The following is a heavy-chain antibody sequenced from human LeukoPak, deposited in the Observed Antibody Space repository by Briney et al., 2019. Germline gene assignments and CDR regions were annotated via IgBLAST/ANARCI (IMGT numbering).Heavy chain of an antibody. CDR3: ARDRPLVYCSRTSCSPADYFDY. J-gene: IGHJ4*02. Sequence: SETLSLTCAVYGGSFSGYYWSWIRQPPGKGLEWIGEINHSGSTNYNPSLKRRVTISVDTSKNQFSLTLSSVTAADTAVYSCARDRPLVYCSRTSCSPADYFDYWGQGTLVTVSS. V-gene: IGHV4-34*01. CDR1: GGSFSGYY. CDR2: INHSGST. D-gene: IGHD2-2*01.